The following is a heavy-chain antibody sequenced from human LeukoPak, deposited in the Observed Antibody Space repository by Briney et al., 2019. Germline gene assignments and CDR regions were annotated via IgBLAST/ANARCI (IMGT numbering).Heavy chain of an antibody. J-gene: IGHJ1*01. CDR1: GFSFSTHK. D-gene: IGHD3-3*02. Sequence: GGSLRLSCAASGFSFSTHKMNWVRQAPGKGLEWVAVISYDGTKIYYADSAKGRFTISRDNSKNMVYLQMNSLRAEDTALYYCARDSVKLPGISYFDNWGQGTLVTVSS. CDR2: ISYDGTKI. V-gene: IGHV3-30-3*01. CDR3: ARDSVKLPGISYFDN.